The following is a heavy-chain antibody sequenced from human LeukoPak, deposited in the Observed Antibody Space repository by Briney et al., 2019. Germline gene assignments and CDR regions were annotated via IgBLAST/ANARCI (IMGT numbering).Heavy chain of an antibody. CDR1: GGSISSGGYY. CDR2: IYYSGST. J-gene: IGHJ4*02. Sequence: PSQTLSLTCTVSGGSISSGGYYWSWIRQHPGKGLEWIGYIYYSGSTYYNPSLKSRVTISVDTSKNQFSLKLSSVTAADTAVYYCARGNVRGVIMKYDYFDYWGQGTLVTVSS. CDR3: ARGNVRGVIMKYDYFDY. D-gene: IGHD3-10*01. V-gene: IGHV4-31*03.